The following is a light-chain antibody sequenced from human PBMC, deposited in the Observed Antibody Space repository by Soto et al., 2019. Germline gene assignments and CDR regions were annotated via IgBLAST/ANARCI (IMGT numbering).Light chain of an antibody. J-gene: IGKJ2*01. CDR3: QQSDSSAPT. CDR2: DAS. V-gene: IGKV1-5*01. Sequence: DIQMTQSPSTLSASVGDGVTITCRASQNISVWLAWYQQRPGKAPKFLIYDASNLETGVSSRFRGSGAGTEFTLTIRNLQHKEFATYYCQQSDSSAPTFGQGTKLEIK. CDR1: QNISVW.